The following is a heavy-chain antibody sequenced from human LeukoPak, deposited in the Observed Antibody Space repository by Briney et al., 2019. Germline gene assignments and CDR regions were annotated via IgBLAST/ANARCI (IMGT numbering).Heavy chain of an antibody. CDR3: AKAAYCTSTSCHFSGYAQRPLDS. CDR2: ISNDGTTK. J-gene: IGHJ4*02. CDR1: GFTFNMYG. D-gene: IGHD2-2*01. Sequence: GGSLRLSCAASGFTFNMYGMYWVRQTPGKGLEWVAGISNDGTTKVYADSVKGRFTISRDSSKNSMYLQMNSLRAEDTAVYYCAKAAYCTSTSCHFSGYAQRPLDSWGQGTLVTVSS. V-gene: IGHV3-30*18.